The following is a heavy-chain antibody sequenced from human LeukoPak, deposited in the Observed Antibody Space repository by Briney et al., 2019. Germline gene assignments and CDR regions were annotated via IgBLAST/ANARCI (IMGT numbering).Heavy chain of an antibody. D-gene: IGHD6-13*01. CDR3: ARGHIAAAGWRVYYYYGMDV. CDR2: ISYDGSNK. Sequence: PGGSLRLSCAASGFTFSSYGMHWVRQAPGKGLEWVAVISYDGSNKYYADSVKGRFTISRDNSKNTLYLQMNSLRAEDTAVYYCARGHIAAAGWRVYYYYGMDVWGQGTTVTVSS. J-gene: IGHJ6*02. CDR1: GFTFSSYG. V-gene: IGHV3-30*03.